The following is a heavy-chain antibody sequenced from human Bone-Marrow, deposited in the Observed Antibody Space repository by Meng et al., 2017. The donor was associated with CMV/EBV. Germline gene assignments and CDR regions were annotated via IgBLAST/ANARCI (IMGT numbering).Heavy chain of an antibody. CDR3: AKKSWSWFDP. CDR2: IYSGGSST. Sequence: GSLRLSCAASGFTFSSYAMSWVRQAPGKGLEWVSVIYSGGSSTYYADSVKGRFTISRDNSKNTLYLQMNSLRAEDTAVYYCAKKSWSWFDPWGQGTLVTVSS. J-gene: IGHJ5*02. CDR1: GFTFSSYA. V-gene: IGHV3-23*03.